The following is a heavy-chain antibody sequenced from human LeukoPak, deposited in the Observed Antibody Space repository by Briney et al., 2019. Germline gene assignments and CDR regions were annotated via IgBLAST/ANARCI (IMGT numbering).Heavy chain of an antibody. Sequence: ASVKVSCKASGYTFTGYCMHWVRQAPGQGLEWMGWINPNSGGTNYAQKFQGRVTMTRDTSISTAYMELSRLRSDDTAVYYCARDNRGYDYVWGSYLDYWGQGTLVTVSS. V-gene: IGHV1-2*02. CDR2: INPNSGGT. CDR1: GYTFTGYC. CDR3: ARDNRGYDYVWGSYLDY. J-gene: IGHJ4*02. D-gene: IGHD3-16*02.